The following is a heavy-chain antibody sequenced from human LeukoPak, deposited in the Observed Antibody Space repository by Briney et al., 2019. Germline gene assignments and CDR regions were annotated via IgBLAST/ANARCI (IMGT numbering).Heavy chain of an antibody. V-gene: IGHV3-30*04. CDR1: GFTFSTYA. CDR3: AKELSDFWSGYYTTGLDY. CDR2: ISYDGSSK. D-gene: IGHD3-3*01. Sequence: GGSLRLSCAASGFTFSTYAMHWVRQAPGKGLEWVAVISYDGSSKYYADSVKGRFTISRDNSKNTLYLQMNSLRAEDTAVYYCAKELSDFWSGYYTTGLDYWGQGTLVTVSS. J-gene: IGHJ4*02.